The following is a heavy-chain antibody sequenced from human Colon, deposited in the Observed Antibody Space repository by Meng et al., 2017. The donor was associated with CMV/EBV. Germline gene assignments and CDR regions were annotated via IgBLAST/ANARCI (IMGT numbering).Heavy chain of an antibody. Sequence: GGPLRLSCAAPGFTFSNYWMHWVRQAPGKGLVWVSRINSDGTTISYADSVRGRFTISRDNAKNTLSLQMNSLRAEDTAVYYCVRAGDGGSYLDYWGQGDLVTVSS. CDR2: INSDGTTI. V-gene: IGHV3-74*01. J-gene: IGHJ4*02. CDR3: VRAGDGGSYLDY. D-gene: IGHD1-26*01. CDR1: GFTFSNYW.